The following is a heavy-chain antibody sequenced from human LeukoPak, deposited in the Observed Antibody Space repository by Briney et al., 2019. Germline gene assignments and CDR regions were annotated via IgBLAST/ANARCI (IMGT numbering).Heavy chain of an antibody. CDR1: GFTVSSNY. CDR3: ARVLAYCGGDCYSAFDI. J-gene: IGHJ3*02. V-gene: IGHV3-66*01. CDR2: IYSGGST. D-gene: IGHD2-21*02. Sequence: GGSLRLSCAASGFTVSSNYMSWVRQAPGKGLEWVSVIYSGGSTYYADSVKGRFTISRDNSKNTLYLQMNSLRAEDTAVYYCARVLAYCGGDCYSAFDIWGQGTMVTVSS.